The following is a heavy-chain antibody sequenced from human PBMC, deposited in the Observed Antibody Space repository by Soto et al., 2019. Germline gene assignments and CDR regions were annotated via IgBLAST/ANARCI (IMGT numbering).Heavy chain of an antibody. CDR3: ATSQKGYNWNYFDH. Sequence: SETLSLTCAVSGASISGSYYYWAWLRQSPGKGPEWIGSVFYTGFTSYNPSLESRVSVSVDTSKSQFSLRLSAVTAADTAVYYCATSQKGYNWNYFDHWGQGALVTVSS. V-gene: IGHV4-39*01. J-gene: IGHJ4*02. D-gene: IGHD1-20*01. CDR2: VFYTGFT. CDR1: GASISGSYYY.